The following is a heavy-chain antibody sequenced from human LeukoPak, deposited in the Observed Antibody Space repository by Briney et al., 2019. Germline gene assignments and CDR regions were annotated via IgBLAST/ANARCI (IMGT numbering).Heavy chain of an antibody. D-gene: IGHD6-19*01. CDR2: ITWNSGSI. CDR1: GFTFNDYA. V-gene: IGHV3-9*03. Sequence: GGSLRLSCAASGFTFNDYAMHWVRQAPGKGLEWVSGITWNSGSIAYADSVKGRFTISRDNAKNSLYLQMNSLRAEDVALYYCTRSTGWYNYFDYWGQGALVTVSS. CDR3: TRSTGWYNYFDY. J-gene: IGHJ4*02.